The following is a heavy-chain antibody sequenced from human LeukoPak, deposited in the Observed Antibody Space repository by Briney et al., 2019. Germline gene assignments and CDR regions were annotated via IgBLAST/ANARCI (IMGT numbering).Heavy chain of an antibody. J-gene: IGHJ4*02. CDR3: ARYDNGKDYFDY. CDR1: GFSVTRDY. D-gene: IGHD1-1*01. V-gene: IGHV3-53*01. CDR2: MYSGGGT. Sequence: GGSLRLSCAASGFSVTRDYVSWVRQAPGKGLEWVSLMYSGGGTSYADSVKGRFTISRDTSKNTLYLQMSSLRAEDTALYYCARYDNGKDYFDYWGQGTLVTVSS.